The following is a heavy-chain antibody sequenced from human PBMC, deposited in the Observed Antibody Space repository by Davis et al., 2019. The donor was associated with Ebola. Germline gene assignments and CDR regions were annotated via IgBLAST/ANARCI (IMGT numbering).Heavy chain of an antibody. J-gene: IGHJ6*03. D-gene: IGHD3-10*01. CDR1: GGTFSSYA. V-gene: IGHV1-69*13. CDR3: ARAGSGSYFALREYYYYMDV. Sequence: SVKVSCKASGGTFSSYAISWVRQAPGQGLEWMGRIIPIFGTANYAQKFQGRVTITADESTSTAYMELSSLRSEDTAVYYCARAGSGSYFALREYYYYMDVWGKGTTVTVSS. CDR2: IIPIFGTA.